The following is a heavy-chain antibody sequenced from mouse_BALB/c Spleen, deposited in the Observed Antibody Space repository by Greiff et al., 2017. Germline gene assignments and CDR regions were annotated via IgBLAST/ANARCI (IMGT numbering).Heavy chain of an antibody. Sequence: QVQLMESGAELMKPGASVKLSCTATGYTFSSYWIEWVKQRPGHGLEWIGEILPGSGSTNYNEKFKGKATFTADTSSNTAYMQLSSLTSEDSAVYYCASWTSWFAYWGQGTLVTVSA. J-gene: IGHJ3*01. CDR3: ASWTSWFAY. V-gene: IGHV1-9*01. CDR2: ILPGSGST. CDR1: GYTFSSYW.